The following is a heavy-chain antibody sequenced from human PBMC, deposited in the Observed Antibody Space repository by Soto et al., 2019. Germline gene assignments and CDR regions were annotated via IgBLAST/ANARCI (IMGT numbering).Heavy chain of an antibody. D-gene: IGHD6-19*01. V-gene: IGHV3-23*01. J-gene: IGHJ4*02. CDR1: GFTFSSYA. CDR3: ATRTSGWYLDY. CDR2: ISGSGGST. Sequence: EVQLLESRGGVVQPGGSLRLSCAASGFTFSSYAMSWVRQAPGKGLEWVSVISGSGGSTYYADSVKGRFTISRDNSKNKLYLQMNSLRAEDTAVYYCATRTSGWYLDYWGQGTLVTVSS.